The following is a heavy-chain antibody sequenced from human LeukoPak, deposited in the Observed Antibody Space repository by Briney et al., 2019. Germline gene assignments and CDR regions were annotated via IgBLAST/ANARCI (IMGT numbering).Heavy chain of an antibody. CDR3: ARQVWSTDDAFDI. V-gene: IGHV4-59*08. D-gene: IGHD3-3*01. CDR1: GASISSYY. CDR2: IYYSGST. J-gene: IGHJ3*02. Sequence: PSETLSLTCTVSGASISSYYWSWIRQPPGKGLELIGYIYYSGSTNYNPSLKSRVTISVDTSKNQFSLKLSSVTAADTAVYYCARQVWSTDDAFDIWGQGTMVTVSS.